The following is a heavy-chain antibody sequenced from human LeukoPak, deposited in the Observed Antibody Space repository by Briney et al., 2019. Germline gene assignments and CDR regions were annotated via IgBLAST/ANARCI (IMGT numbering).Heavy chain of an antibody. Sequence: SETLSLTCTVSGGSISSYYWSWIRQPAGKGLEWIGRIYTSGSTNYNPSLKSRVTMSVDTSKNQFSLKLSSVTAADTAVYYCARDQYYYDSSGYYRFDYWGQGTLVTVSS. CDR2: IYTSGST. J-gene: IGHJ4*02. CDR1: GGSISSYY. CDR3: ARDQYYYDSSGYYRFDY. V-gene: IGHV4-4*07. D-gene: IGHD3-22*01.